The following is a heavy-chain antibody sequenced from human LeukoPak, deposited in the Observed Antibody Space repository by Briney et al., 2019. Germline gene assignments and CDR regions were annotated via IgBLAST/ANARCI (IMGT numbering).Heavy chain of an antibody. Sequence: GGSLRLSCAASGFTFSSYWMNWVRQAPGKGLVWVSRIASDGSSTAYADSVKGRFSISRDNAKNTLYLQMNSPRVEDTAVYYCARGRPHGNDYWGQGTLVTVSS. V-gene: IGHV3-74*01. CDR3: ARGRPHGNDY. D-gene: IGHD4-23*01. CDR1: GFTFSSYW. J-gene: IGHJ4*02. CDR2: IASDGSST.